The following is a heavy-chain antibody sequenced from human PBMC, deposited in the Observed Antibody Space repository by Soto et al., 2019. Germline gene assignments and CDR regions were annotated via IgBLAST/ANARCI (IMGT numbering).Heavy chain of an antibody. CDR3: AKDWKWLVSVPYYYYGMDV. Sequence: QVQLVESGGGVVQTGRSLRLSCAGSGLAFSSCGMHWVRQAPGKGLEWVAVISDDGSNKYYADSVKGRFTISRDNSKNPLYLQMNRLRAEVTALYYCAKDWKWLVSVPYYYYGMDVCGQGPTVTVSS. J-gene: IGHJ6*02. V-gene: IGHV3-30*18. CDR1: GLAFSSCG. CDR2: ISDDGSNK. D-gene: IGHD6-19*01.